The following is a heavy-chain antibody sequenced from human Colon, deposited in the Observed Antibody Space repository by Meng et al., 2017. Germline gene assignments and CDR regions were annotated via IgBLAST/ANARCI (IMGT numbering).Heavy chain of an antibody. Sequence: GGPLRLSCAASGFTVSGNYMSWVRQAPGKGLEWVSVIYSGGNTYYADSVKGRFTISRDNSKNTLYLQMNSLRPEDTAVYYCATHYGSGDYFDYWGQGTLVTVSS. CDR3: ATHYGSGDYFDY. V-gene: IGHV3-66*02. CDR1: GFTVSGNY. J-gene: IGHJ4*02. D-gene: IGHD3-10*01. CDR2: IYSGGNT.